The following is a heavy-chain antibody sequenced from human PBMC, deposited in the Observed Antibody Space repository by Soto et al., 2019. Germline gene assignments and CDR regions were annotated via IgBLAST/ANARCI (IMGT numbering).Heavy chain of an antibody. CDR1: SGSISSSSSY. Sequence: QLQLQESGPGLVKPSETLSLTCTVSSGSISSSSSYWGWIRQPPGKGLEWIGSIYYSGNTYYNPSLKSRVTISIDSSKTQFSLQLTSVTTADTAVYYCGAQAYGAKGYYFETWGQGTLVTVSS. CDR3: GAQAYGAKGYYFET. V-gene: IGHV4-39*01. D-gene: IGHD4-17*01. J-gene: IGHJ4*02. CDR2: IYYSGNT.